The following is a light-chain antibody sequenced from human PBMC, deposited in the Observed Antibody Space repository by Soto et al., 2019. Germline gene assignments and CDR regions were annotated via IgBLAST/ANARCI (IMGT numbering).Light chain of an antibody. V-gene: IGKV3-15*01. CDR2: GAS. CDR1: QSVSTN. J-gene: IGKJ2*01. CDR3: QQYNNWPYT. Sequence: EMVMTQSTATLSVSPGERATLSCRASQSVSTNLAWYQQKPGQAPRLLIYGASTRAPGIPARFSGSGSGTEFTLTISSLQSEDFAVYYGQQYNNWPYTCGQGTKVEIK.